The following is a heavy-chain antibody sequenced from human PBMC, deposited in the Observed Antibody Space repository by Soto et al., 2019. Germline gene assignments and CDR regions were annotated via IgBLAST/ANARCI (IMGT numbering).Heavy chain of an antibody. J-gene: IGHJ3*02. CDR2: IVSDGSAI. Sequence: PGGSLRLSCAVSGFPFSFYGFHWVRQSPGKGLEWLGVIVSDGSAIYHADSLEGRFFISRDNSKDILYLQMKSLRVEDTAVYYCARDEAFDNENGFDMWGQGTMVTVSS. CDR3: ARDEAFDNENGFDM. CDR1: GFPFSFYG. V-gene: IGHV3-33*01. D-gene: IGHD3-3*02.